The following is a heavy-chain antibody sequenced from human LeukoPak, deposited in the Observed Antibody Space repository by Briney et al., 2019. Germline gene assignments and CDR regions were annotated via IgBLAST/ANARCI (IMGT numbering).Heavy chain of an antibody. D-gene: IGHD2-2*01. V-gene: IGHV4-59*01. Sequence: SETLSLTCTASGGPISSYYWSWIRQPPGKGLEWIGYIYYSGSTNYNPSLKSRVTISVDTSKNQFSLKLSSVTAADTAVYYCASLLPSSFAFDIWGQGTMVTVSS. CDR2: IYYSGST. J-gene: IGHJ3*02. CDR1: GGPISSYY. CDR3: ASLLPSSFAFDI.